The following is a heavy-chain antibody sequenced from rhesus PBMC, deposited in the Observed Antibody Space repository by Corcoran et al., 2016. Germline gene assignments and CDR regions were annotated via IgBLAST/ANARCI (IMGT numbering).Heavy chain of an antibody. CDR3: ARDTVAATFYFDY. D-gene: IGHD4-29*01. Sequence: QVQLQESGPGLVKPSETLSLTCAVSGGSISGGYYWGWIRQHPGKGLEWIGNIYGNSASTYYNPSLKSRVTISKDTSKNQFSLKLSSVTAADTAVYYCARDTVAATFYFDYWGQGVLVTVSS. CDR1: GGSISGGYY. V-gene: IGHV4S7*01. CDR2: IYGNSAST. J-gene: IGHJ4*01.